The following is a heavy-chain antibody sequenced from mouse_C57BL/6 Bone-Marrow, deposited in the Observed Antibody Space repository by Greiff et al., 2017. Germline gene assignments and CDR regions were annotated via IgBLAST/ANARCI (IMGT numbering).Heavy chain of an antibody. CDR1: GYSITSGYY. V-gene: IGHV3-6*01. J-gene: IGHJ3*01. Sequence: EVQLQQSGPGLVKPSQSLSLTCSVTGYSITSGYYWNWIRQFPGNKLEWMGYISYDGSNNYNPSLKNRISITRDTSKNQFFLKLNSVTTEDTATYYCARRPYWGQGTLVTVSA. CDR3: ARRPY. CDR2: ISYDGSN.